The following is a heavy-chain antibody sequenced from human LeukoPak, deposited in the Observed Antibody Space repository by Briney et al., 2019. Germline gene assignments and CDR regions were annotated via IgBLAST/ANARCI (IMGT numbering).Heavy chain of an antibody. D-gene: IGHD6-13*01. CDR2: ISGSGGST. CDR1: GFTFSSYA. Sequence: GGSLRLSCAASGFTFSSYAMSWVRQAPGKGLEWVSAISGSGGSTYYVDSVKGRFTISRDSSKNTLYLQMNSLRAEDTAVYYCARHGFYFHAAAPIDYWGQGTLVTVSS. CDR3: ARHGFYFHAAAPIDY. J-gene: IGHJ4*02. V-gene: IGHV3-23*01.